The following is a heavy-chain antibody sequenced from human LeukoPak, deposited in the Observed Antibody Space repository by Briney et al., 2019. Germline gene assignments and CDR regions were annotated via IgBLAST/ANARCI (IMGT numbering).Heavy chain of an antibody. CDR1: GFTFDDYA. Sequence: GGSLRLSCAASGFTFDDYAMHWVRQAPGKGLEWVSGISWNSGSIGYADPVKGRFTISRDNAKNSLYLQMNSLRAEDTALYYCAKGGSDYYGSGSYDYWGQGTLVTVSS. D-gene: IGHD3-10*01. J-gene: IGHJ4*02. V-gene: IGHV3-9*01. CDR3: AKGGSDYYGSGSYDY. CDR2: ISWNSGSI.